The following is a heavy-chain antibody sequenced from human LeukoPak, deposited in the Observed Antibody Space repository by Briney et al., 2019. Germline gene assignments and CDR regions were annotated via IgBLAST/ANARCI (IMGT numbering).Heavy chain of an antibody. V-gene: IGHV1-46*01. J-gene: IGHJ5*02. CDR3: ARDIGKQWPGHSWFDP. CDR2: INPSGGST. CDR1: GYTFTSYY. Sequence: GASVKVSCKASGYTFTSYYMHWVRQAPGQGLEWMGIINPSGGSTSYAQKFQGRVTMTRDTSTSTVYMELSSLRSEDTAVYYCARDIGKQWPGHSWFDPWGQGTLVTVSS. D-gene: IGHD6-19*01.